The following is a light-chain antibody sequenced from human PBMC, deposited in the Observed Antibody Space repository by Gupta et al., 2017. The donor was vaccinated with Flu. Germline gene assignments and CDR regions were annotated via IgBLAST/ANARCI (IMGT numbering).Light chain of an antibody. Sequence: PATLSVSPGESATLTCRASQSIASSLAWYQQKPGQAPRLLIYGASTRAAGFPARFSGSGSGTEFTLTISSLQSEDFAVYSCQQYNNWPMTFGQGTKVEIK. CDR3: QQYNNWPMT. CDR1: QSIASS. V-gene: IGKV3-15*01. J-gene: IGKJ1*01. CDR2: GAS.